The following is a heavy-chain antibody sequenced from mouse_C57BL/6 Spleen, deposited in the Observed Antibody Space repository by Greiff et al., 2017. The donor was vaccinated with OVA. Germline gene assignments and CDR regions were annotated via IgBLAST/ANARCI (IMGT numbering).Heavy chain of an antibody. Sequence: QVQLQQPGAELVKPGASVKLSCKASGYTFTSYWMQWVKQRPGQGLEWIGEIDPSDSYTNYNQKFKGKATLTVDTSSSTAYMQLSSLTSEDSAVYYCARVTVGRDFDVWGTGTTVTVSS. CDR1: GYTFTSYW. V-gene: IGHV1-50*01. J-gene: IGHJ1*03. CDR2: IDPSDSYT. CDR3: ARVTVGRDFDV. D-gene: IGHD1-1*01.